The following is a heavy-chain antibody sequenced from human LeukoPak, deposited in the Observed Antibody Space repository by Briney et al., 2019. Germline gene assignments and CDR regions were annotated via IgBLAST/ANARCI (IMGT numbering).Heavy chain of an antibody. V-gene: IGHV3-30*02. CDR1: GFTFSSYG. J-gene: IGHJ4*02. CDR3: ARGPLEYSSSSGVGY. Sequence: GESLRLSCAASGFTFSSYGMHWVRQAPGKGLEWVAFIRYDGSNKYYADSVKGRFTISRDNAKNSLYLQMNSLRAEDTAVYYCARGPLEYSSSSGVGYWGQGTLVTVSS. CDR2: IRYDGSNK. D-gene: IGHD6-6*01.